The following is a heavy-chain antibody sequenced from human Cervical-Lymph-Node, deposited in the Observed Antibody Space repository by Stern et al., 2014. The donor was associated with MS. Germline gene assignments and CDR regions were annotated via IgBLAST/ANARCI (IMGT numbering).Heavy chain of an antibody. CDR1: GGSISSSNL. CDR3: AWSSSLTHAVDY. Sequence: QVQLQESGPGLVKPSGTLSLTCAVSGGSISSSNLWSWVRQPPGKGLEWVGEIYHGGNTNYKPSLKRRVTISVDKPKNQFSLKLSSVTAADTAVYYCAWSSSLTHAVDYWGQGTLVTVSS. D-gene: IGHD6-6*01. V-gene: IGHV4-4*02. CDR2: IYHGGNT. J-gene: IGHJ4*02.